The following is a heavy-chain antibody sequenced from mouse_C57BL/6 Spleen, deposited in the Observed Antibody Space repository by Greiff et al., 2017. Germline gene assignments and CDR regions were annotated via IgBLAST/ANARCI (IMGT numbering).Heavy chain of an antibody. J-gene: IGHJ3*01. D-gene: IGHD1-1*01. CDR1: GYTFTSYY. CDR3: ARGDYYGSSPFAY. V-gene: IGHV1-85*01. Sequence: VQLQQSGPELVKPGASVKLSCKASGYTFTSYYIHWVKQRPGQGLEWIGWIYPKDGSTKYNEKFKGKATLTVDTSSSTAYMERHSLTSEDSAVYFCARGDYYGSSPFAYWGQGTLVTVSA. CDR2: IYPKDGST.